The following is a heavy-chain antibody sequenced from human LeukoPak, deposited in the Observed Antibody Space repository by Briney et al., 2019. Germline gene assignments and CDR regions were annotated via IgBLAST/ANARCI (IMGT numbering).Heavy chain of an antibody. V-gene: IGHV3-66*01. J-gene: IGHJ6*02. CDR1: GFTVSSNY. CDR3: ARDKARTSRAGYYGMDV. Sequence: GGSLRLSCAASGFTVSSNYMSWVRQAPGKGLEWVSVIYSGGSTYYADSVKGRFTISRDNSKNTLYLQMNSLRAEDTAVYYCARDKARTSRAGYYGMDVWGQGTTVTVSS. CDR2: IYSGGST. D-gene: IGHD1-1*01.